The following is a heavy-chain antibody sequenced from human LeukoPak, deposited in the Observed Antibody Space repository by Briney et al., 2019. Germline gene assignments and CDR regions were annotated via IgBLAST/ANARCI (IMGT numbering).Heavy chain of an antibody. V-gene: IGHV3-30*02. D-gene: IGHD3-10*01. CDR1: GFTFSSYG. CDR3: ASGSGSYRTPYYYMDV. CDR2: IRYDGSNK. J-gene: IGHJ6*03. Sequence: GGSLRLSCAASGFTFSSYGMHWVRQAPGKGLEWVAFIRYDGSNKYYADSVKGRFTISRDNSKNTLYLQMNSLRAEDSAVYYCASGSGSYRTPYYYMDVWGTGTTVTVSS.